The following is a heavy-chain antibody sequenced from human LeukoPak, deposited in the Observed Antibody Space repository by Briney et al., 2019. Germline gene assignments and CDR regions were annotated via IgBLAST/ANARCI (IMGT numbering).Heavy chain of an antibody. J-gene: IGHJ6*03. CDR3: ASMSRGVILGPNDYSYYRDV. CDR1: GGSLNSPTFY. V-gene: IGHV4-39*01. CDR2: IYYSGST. D-gene: IGHD3-10*01. Sequence: PSETLSLTCSVSGGSLNSPTFYWAWIRQPPGKGLEWIGNIYYSGSTYYNPSLQSRVTISVDTSKNQFSLKLTSVTAADKAVYYCASMSRGVILGPNDYSYYRDVWGKGATVIVSS.